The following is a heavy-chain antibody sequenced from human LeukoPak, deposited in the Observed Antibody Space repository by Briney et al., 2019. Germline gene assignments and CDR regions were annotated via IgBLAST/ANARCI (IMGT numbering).Heavy chain of an antibody. Sequence: ASETLSLTCTVSGGSISSGSYYWSWIRQHPGKGLEWIGYIYYSGSTYYNPSLKSRVTISVDTSKNQFSLKLSSVTAADTAVYYCARVVQEYFDYWGQGTLVTVSS. CDR3: ARVVQEYFDY. CDR2: IYYSGST. J-gene: IGHJ4*02. CDR1: GGSISSGSYY. V-gene: IGHV4-31*03.